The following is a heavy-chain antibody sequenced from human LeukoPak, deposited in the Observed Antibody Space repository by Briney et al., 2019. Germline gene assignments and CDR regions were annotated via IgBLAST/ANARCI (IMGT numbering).Heavy chain of an antibody. CDR3: ATDFYDST. Sequence: GGSLRLSCAVSGLTFSSSWMDWVRQAPGKGLEWVASINPDGNKKYSADSVKGRFTISRDNAENSLYLQMNSLQTEDTAVYYCATDFYDSTWGQGTLVTVSS. J-gene: IGHJ5*02. CDR1: GLTFSSSW. D-gene: IGHD3-22*01. V-gene: IGHV3-7*03. CDR2: INPDGNKK.